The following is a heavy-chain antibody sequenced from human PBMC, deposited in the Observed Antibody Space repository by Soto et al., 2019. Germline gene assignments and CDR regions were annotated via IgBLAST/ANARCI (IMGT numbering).Heavy chain of an antibody. D-gene: IGHD3-3*01. V-gene: IGHV3-66*01. CDR3: GSTIFGVVITNYYYYGMDV. CDR2: IYSGGST. J-gene: IGHJ6*02. Sequence: GGSLRLSCAASGFTVSSNYMSWVRQAPGKGLEWVSVIYSGGSTYYADSVKGRFTISRDNSKNTLYLQMNSLRAEDTAVYYCGSTIFGVVITNYYYYGMDVWGQGTTVTVSS. CDR1: GFTVSSNY.